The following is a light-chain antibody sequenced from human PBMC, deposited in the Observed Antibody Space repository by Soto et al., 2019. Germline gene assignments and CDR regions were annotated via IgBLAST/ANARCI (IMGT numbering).Light chain of an antibody. J-gene: IGKJ1*01. Sequence: DIQMTPSPSSVSASVGDRVTITCRASQGISRWLGWYQQKPGKGPKLLIYEASTLQRGVPSRFSGYGSGTEFTLTISSLQSEDSAVYYCQQYNSWPWTFGQGTKVEMK. CDR1: QGISRW. CDR2: EAS. CDR3: QQYNSWPWT. V-gene: IGKV1-12*01.